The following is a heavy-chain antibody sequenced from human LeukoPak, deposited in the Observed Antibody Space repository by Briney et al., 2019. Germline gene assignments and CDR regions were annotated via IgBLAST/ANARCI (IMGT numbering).Heavy chain of an antibody. CDR2: IYYSGST. V-gene: IGHV4-59*01. Sequence: SETLSLTCTVSGGSISSYYWSWIRQPPGKGLEWIGYIYYSGSTNYNPSLKSRVTISVDTSKNQFSLKLSSVTAADTAMYYCARDSVTIFAFDPWGQGSLVTVSS. D-gene: IGHD3-3*01. CDR1: GGSISSYY. J-gene: IGHJ5*02. CDR3: ARDSVTIFAFDP.